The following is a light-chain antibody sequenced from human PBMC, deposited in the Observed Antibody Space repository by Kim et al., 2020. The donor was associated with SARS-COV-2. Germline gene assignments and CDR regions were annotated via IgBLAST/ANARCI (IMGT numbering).Light chain of an antibody. V-gene: IGKV3-20*01. Sequence: LCPGESATLACRASQSVSRRYLGWYQQKPGQGPRLLIYEASTRAPGIPDRFSGSASGTTFTLTISRLEPEDFAVYYCQQYGTSMYTFGQGTKLEI. CDR2: EAS. CDR1: QSVSRRY. J-gene: IGKJ2*01. CDR3: QQYGTSMYT.